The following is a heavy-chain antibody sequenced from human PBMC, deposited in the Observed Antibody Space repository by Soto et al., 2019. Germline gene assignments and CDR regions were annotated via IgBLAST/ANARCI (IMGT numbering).Heavy chain of an antibody. CDR2: IYYSGST. J-gene: IGHJ4*02. CDR1: GGSISSSSYY. D-gene: IGHD2-15*01. V-gene: IGHV4-39*01. Sequence: SETLSLTCTVSGGSISSSSYYWGWIRQPPGKGLEWIGSIYYSGSTYYNPSLKSRVTISVDTSKNQFSLKLSSVTAADTAVYYCASSHCSGGSCYPLHFDYWGQGTLVTVSS. CDR3: ASSHCSGGSCYPLHFDY.